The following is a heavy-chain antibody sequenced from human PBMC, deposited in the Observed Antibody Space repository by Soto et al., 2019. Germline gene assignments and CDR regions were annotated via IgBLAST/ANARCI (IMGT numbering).Heavy chain of an antibody. V-gene: IGHV4-34*01. J-gene: IGHJ6*02. CDR1: GGSFSGYQ. CDR3: ASEVIVYYYGTGMDV. Sequence: QVQLQQWGAGLLKPSETLSLTCAVYGGSFSGYQWTWIRQSPGKGLEWIGEINPSGSTNYNPSLKSRLTISVDTSKNQFSLELSSVTVAETAIYYCASEVIVYYYGTGMDVWGQGTTVTVSS. CDR2: INPSGST. D-gene: IGHD3-10*01.